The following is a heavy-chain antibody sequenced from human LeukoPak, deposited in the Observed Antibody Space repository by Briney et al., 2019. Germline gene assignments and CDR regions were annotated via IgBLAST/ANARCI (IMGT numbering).Heavy chain of an antibody. CDR3: TTDRGAYDY. CDR1: GFTFGDYS. Sequence: GGSLRLSCTASGFTFGDYSMNWVRQAPGKGLEWVGFIRSKAYGGTTEYAASVKGRFTISRDDSKNTLYLQMNSLKTEDTAVYYCTTDRGAYDYWGQGTLVTVSS. CDR2: IRSKAYGGTT. D-gene: IGHD3-10*01. J-gene: IGHJ4*02. V-gene: IGHV3-49*04.